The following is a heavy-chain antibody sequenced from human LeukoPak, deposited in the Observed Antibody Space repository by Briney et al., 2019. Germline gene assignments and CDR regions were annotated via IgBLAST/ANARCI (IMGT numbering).Heavy chain of an antibody. J-gene: IGHJ3*02. CDR3: ARVRFSSGWYIAFDM. CDR1: GYTFTSYY. CDR2: INPSGGST. Sequence: GASVKVSRKASGYTFTSYYVHWVRQAPGQGLEWMGIINPSGGSTTYAQNFQGRITMTRDTSTSTVYMELSSLRSEDTAVYYCARVRFSSGWYIAFDMWGQGTMVTVSS. V-gene: IGHV1-46*01. D-gene: IGHD6-19*01.